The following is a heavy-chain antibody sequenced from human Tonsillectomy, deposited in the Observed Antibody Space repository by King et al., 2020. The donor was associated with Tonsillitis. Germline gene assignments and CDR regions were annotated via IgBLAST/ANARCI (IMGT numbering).Heavy chain of an antibody. J-gene: IGHJ6*02. CDR2: ISYSGNT. V-gene: IGHV4-39*01. CDR1: GASISSSSYY. D-gene: IGHD3-10*01. Sequence: QLQESGPGLVKPSETLSLTCTVSGASISSSSYYWGWIRQPPGKGLEWIGSISYSGNTHYNPSLKSRVTILADPSKQQFSLNLTSVTAADTAVYYCSRPGSTMVRGGRGMDVWGQGTMVTVSS. CDR3: SRPGSTMVRGGRGMDV.